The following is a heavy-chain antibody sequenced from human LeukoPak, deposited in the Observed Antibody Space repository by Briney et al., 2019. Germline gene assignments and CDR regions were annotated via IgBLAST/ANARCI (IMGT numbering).Heavy chain of an antibody. CDR3: ARGGRGFDP. V-gene: IGHV6-1*01. CDR1: GDSVSNNTTS. CDR2: TYYRSKWYS. D-gene: IGHD3/OR15-3a*01. Sequence: SQTLSLTYAISGDSVSNNTTSWNWMRQSPSRGLEWLGRTYYRSKWYSDYATSVKSRITVNPYTSKNHFSMQLNSVTPEDTAIYYCARGGRGFDPWGQGTLVTVSS. J-gene: IGHJ5*02.